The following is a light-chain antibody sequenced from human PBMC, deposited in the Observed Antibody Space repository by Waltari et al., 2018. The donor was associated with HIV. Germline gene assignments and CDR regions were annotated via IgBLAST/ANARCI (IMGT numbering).Light chain of an antibody. V-gene: IGKV1-5*01. CDR1: ENLNTR. CDR2: DAS. Sequence: DIQMTQSPSTVSAYIGDRVTITCRSTENLNTRLAWYQQKPGKAPNLLIYDASTLESGVPSRLSGSGSGTEFTLTIVGLQPDDFATYYCQRCDSPWTFGQGTRVEI. J-gene: IGKJ1*01. CDR3: QRCDSPWT.